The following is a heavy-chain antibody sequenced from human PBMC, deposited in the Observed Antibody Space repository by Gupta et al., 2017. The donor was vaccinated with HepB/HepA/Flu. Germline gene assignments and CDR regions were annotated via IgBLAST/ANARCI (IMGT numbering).Heavy chain of an antibody. V-gene: IGHV1-2*02. CDR1: GYTFTGYY. Sequence: QVQLVQSGADVKKPGASVKVSCKASGYTFTGYYIHWVRQAPGQGLEWMGWINPYNGRTKYVEKFQGRVTMTRDTSIRTAYMALTRLTSNDTASYFCARFSSQRYFYDYWGQGTLVTVTS. J-gene: IGHJ4*02. D-gene: IGHD2-2*01. CDR2: INPYNGRT. CDR3: ARFSSQRYFYDY.